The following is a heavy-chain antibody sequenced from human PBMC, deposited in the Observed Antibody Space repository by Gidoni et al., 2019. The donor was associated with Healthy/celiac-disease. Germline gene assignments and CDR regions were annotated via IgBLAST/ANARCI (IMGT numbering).Heavy chain of an antibody. Sequence: EVQLLESGGGLVQPGGSLRLSCAASGFTFSSYAMSWVRPAPGKGLEWVSAISGSGGSTYYADSVKGRFTISRDNSKNTLYLQMNSLRAEDTAVYYCAKRGWGYGDYDDFDYWGQGTLVTVSS. J-gene: IGHJ4*02. V-gene: IGHV3-23*01. CDR3: AKRGWGYGDYDDFDY. D-gene: IGHD4-17*01. CDR2: ISGSGGST. CDR1: GFTFSSYA.